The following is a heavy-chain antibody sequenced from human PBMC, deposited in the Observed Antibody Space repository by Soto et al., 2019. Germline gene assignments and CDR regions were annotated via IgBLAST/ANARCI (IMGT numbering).Heavy chain of an antibody. CDR1: GFTFSSYA. J-gene: IGHJ4*02. D-gene: IGHD3-22*01. CDR3: AKALEDVTMIVVVLFDY. Sequence: GGSLRLSCAASGFTFSSYAMSWVRQAPGKGLEWVSAISGSGGSTYYADSVKGRFTISRDNSKNTLYLQMNSLRAEDTAVYYCAKALEDVTMIVVVLFDYWGQGTLVTVSS. CDR2: ISGSGGST. V-gene: IGHV3-23*01.